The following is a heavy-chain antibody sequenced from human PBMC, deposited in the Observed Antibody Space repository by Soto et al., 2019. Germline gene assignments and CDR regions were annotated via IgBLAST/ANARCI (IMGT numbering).Heavy chain of an antibody. J-gene: IGHJ6*03. D-gene: IGHD3-9*01. Sequence: GGSLRLSCAASGFTFSSYGMHWVRQAPGKGLEWVAVIWYDGSNKYYADSVKGRFTISRDNSKNTLYLQMNSLRAEDKAVYYCARTYYDILTGYSLYYYYYMDVWGKGTTVTVSS. V-gene: IGHV3-33*01. CDR1: GFTFSSYG. CDR3: ARTYYDILTGYSLYYYYYMDV. CDR2: IWYDGSNK.